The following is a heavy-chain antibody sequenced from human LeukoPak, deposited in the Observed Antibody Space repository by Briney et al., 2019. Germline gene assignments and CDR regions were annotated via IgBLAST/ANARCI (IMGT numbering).Heavy chain of an antibody. CDR3: ARGRLRGYTGYDRGDFDC. J-gene: IGHJ4*02. CDR2: ITSSGRYI. D-gene: IGHD5-12*01. CDR1: GFTFSSYS. Sequence: GGSLRLSCAASGFTFSSYSMNWVRQAPGKWLEWVSSITSSGRYIYYADSVKGRFTISRDNAKNSLYLQMNSLRAEDAAVYYCARGRLRGYTGYDRGDFDCWGQGTLVTVSS. V-gene: IGHV3-21*06.